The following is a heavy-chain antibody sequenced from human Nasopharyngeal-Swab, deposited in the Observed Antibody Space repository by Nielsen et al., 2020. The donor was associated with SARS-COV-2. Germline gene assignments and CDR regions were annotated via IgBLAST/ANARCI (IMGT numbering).Heavy chain of an antibody. Sequence: GESLKISCAASGFTFTNYEMNWVRQAPGKGLEWVAVIWYDGSNKYYADSVKGRFTISRDNSKNTVYLQMNSLRAEDTAVYYCAAAPSGDYGGYWGQGTLVTVSS. CDR1: GFTFTNYE. D-gene: IGHD4-23*01. CDR3: AAAPSGDYGGY. V-gene: IGHV3-33*08. CDR2: IWYDGSNK. J-gene: IGHJ4*02.